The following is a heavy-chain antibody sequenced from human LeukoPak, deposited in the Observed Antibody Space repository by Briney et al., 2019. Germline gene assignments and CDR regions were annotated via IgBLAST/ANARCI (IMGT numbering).Heavy chain of an antibody. CDR2: ISAYNGNT. V-gene: IGHV1-18*01. Sequence: ASVKVSCKASGYTFTSYGISGVRQAPGQGLEWMGWISAYNGNTNYAQKLQGRVTMTTDTSTSTAYMELRSLRSDDTAMYYCARVVSSGWTTRYYYYGMDVWGQGTTVTVSS. D-gene: IGHD6-25*01. CDR1: GYTFTSYG. J-gene: IGHJ6*02. CDR3: ARVVSSGWTTRYYYYGMDV.